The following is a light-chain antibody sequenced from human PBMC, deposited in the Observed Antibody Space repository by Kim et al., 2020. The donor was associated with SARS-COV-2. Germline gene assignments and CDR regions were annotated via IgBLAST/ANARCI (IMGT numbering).Light chain of an antibody. J-gene: IGKJ3*01. V-gene: IGKV3-11*01. CDR1: LTGSSH. Sequence: ATLSVPPAERSTLYGDTNLTGSSHLTWHPQKPRQAPTPLIEDATNETTSIPARVSGSASRTDFILTINSLDPEDFAVDYCQQREAFGPGTKVDIK. CDR3: QQREA. CDR2: DAT.